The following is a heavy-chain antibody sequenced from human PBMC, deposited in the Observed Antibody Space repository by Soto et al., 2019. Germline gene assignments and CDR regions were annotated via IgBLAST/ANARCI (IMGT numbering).Heavy chain of an antibody. CDR1: GFTFSSYA. CDR2: ISGSGGST. J-gene: IGHJ4*02. Sequence: VQLLESGGGLVQPGGSLRLACVASGFTFSSYAMTWVRQAPGKGLEWVSGISGSGGSTYYADSVKGRFTISRDNSKNTLYLQMNSLRAEDTAVYFCAQVRGVVALDGYFDCWGQGTLVTVSS. CDR3: AQVRGVVALDGYFDC. D-gene: IGHD2-15*01. V-gene: IGHV3-23*01.